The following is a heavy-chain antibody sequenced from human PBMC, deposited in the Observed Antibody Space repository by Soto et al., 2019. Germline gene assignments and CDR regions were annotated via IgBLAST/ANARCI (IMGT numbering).Heavy chain of an antibody. CDR3: ARGYRELFFYAMDV. CDR1: GDTFSNYP. Sequence: QVELVQSGIEVKNPGSSVKVSCKASGDTFSNYPINWVRQAPGQGLEWMGGIIPFYDKPNYAENFLGRVTISADKFTATAYLEVSSLRPEDTAVYFCARGYRELFFYAMDVWGRGTPVIVSS. V-gene: IGHV1-69*06. J-gene: IGHJ6*02. CDR2: IIPFYDKP. D-gene: IGHD3-10*01.